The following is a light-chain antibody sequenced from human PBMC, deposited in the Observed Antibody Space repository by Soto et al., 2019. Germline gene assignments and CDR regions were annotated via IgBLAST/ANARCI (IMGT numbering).Light chain of an antibody. V-gene: IGKV1-5*03. CDR2: QAS. J-gene: IGKJ1*01. CDR3: QQYNSFPT. CDR1: QSISSW. Sequence: DIQMTQSPSTLSASVGDRVTITCRASQSISSWLAWYQQKPGTAPKLLIYQASSLESGVPSRFRGSGSGTAFTLPISSLQPDDFATYYCQQYNSFPTFGQGTKVEIK.